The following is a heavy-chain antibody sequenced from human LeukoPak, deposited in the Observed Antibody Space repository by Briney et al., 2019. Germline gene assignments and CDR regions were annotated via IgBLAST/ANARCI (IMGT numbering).Heavy chain of an antibody. J-gene: IGHJ4*02. D-gene: IGHD4-17*01. CDR1: GYTFTGYY. CDR3: ARGGGDYHIDYSDY. V-gene: IGHV1-2*04. CDR2: INPNSGGT. Sequence: ASVKVSCKASGYTFTGYYMHWVRQAPGQGLEWMGWINPNSGGTNYAQKFQGWVTMTRDTSISTAYMELSRLRSDDTAVYYCARGGGDYHIDYSDYWGQGTLVTVSS.